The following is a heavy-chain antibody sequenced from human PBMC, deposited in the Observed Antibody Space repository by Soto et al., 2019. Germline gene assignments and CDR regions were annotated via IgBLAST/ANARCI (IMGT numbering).Heavy chain of an antibody. J-gene: IGHJ4*02. D-gene: IGHD1-26*01. CDR2: IRQDGTET. Sequence: EAQLVESGGGLVQPGGSLRLSCAASGFTFSTYWMNWVRQAPGMGLEWLAIIRQDGTETHYVDSVKGRFTISRDNTKNSLFLQMNNLGADDTAVYYCVGGAVWELDSLGQGTLVTVSS. V-gene: IGHV3-7*03. CDR1: GFTFSTYW. CDR3: VGGAVWELDS.